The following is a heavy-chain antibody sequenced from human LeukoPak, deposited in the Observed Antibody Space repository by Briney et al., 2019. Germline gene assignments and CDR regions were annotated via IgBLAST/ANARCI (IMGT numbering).Heavy chain of an antibody. CDR3: TSDSSGSI. CDR2: IRCKAYGGTT. CDR1: GFTFGDYA. V-gene: IGHV3-49*04. D-gene: IGHD6-19*01. Sequence: GGSLRLSCTASGFTFGDYAMSWVRQAPGKGLEWVGFIRCKAYGGTTEYAASVKGRFTISKDDSKIIAYLQMNSLKTEDTAVYYCTSDSSGSIWGQGTLVTVSS. J-gene: IGHJ4*02.